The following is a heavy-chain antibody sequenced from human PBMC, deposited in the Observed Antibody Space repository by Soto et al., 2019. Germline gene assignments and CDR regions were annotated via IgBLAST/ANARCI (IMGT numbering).Heavy chain of an antibody. CDR1: GFTLSTYA. V-gene: IGHV3-23*01. CDR3: AKDAVYNDGLWLMDH. Sequence: EVQLLESGGGLVQPGGSLRLSCAASGFTLSTYAMTWVRQAPGQVLECVSGIVGSGDDIHYADSVKGRFTISKDISRNKLYLQMNSLRADDTAVYYCAKDAVYNDGLWLMDHWGQGTLVTVSS. CDR2: IVGSGDDI. J-gene: IGHJ4*02. D-gene: IGHD2-21*01.